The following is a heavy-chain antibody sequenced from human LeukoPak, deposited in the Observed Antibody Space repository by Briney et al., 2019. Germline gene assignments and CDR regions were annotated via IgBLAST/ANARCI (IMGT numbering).Heavy chain of an antibody. CDR3: AKAQGYYDC. CDR2: IGFGGTT. CDR1: GFTFSKYG. J-gene: IGHJ4*02. D-gene: IGHD3-22*01. Sequence: PGGSLRLSCAASGFTFSKYGMNWVRQAPGKGLEWVSGIGFGGTTYYAGSVKGRFTISRDTSKNTLYLQMNSLRAEDTAVYFCAKAQGYYDCWGQGTLVTVSS. V-gene: IGHV3-23*01.